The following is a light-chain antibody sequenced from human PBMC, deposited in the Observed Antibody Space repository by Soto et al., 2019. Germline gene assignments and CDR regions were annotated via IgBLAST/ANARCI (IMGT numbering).Light chain of an antibody. CDR2: DAS. CDR1: QTISNW. CDR3: QQYNSFSPWT. J-gene: IGKJ1*01. Sequence: DIQMTQSPSTLSASVGDRVTITCRASQTISNWLAWYQQKPGGAPKLLIFDASSLESGVESRFSGSGSGTEFTLTISSLQPDDFATYYCQQYNSFSPWTFGQGTKV. V-gene: IGKV1-5*01.